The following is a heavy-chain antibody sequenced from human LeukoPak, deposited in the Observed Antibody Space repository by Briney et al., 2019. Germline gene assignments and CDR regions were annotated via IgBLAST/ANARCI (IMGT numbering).Heavy chain of an antibody. V-gene: IGHV3-53*01. Sequence: GGSLRLSCAASGFSVSNTYMSWVRQAPGKGLEWVSIIYSGGNTYYADSVKGRFTISRDNSKNTLYFQMNRLRPEDTAVYYCARGTVTAPDYWGQGTLVTVSS. CDR2: IYSGGNT. CDR1: GFSVSNTY. D-gene: IGHD2-21*02. J-gene: IGHJ4*02. CDR3: ARGTVTAPDY.